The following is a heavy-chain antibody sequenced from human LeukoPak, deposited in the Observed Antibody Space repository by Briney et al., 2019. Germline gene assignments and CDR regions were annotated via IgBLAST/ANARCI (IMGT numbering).Heavy chain of an antibody. Sequence: GGSLRLSCAASGFTFSNFGMHWVRQAPGKGLEWVAFINYAGSNHYYADSLKGRFTVSRDNSWNTLYLHMNSLRPEDTAVYYCAKEFTIFGGPGYFDSWGQGTLVTASS. V-gene: IGHV3-30*02. CDR3: AKEFTIFGGPGYFDS. J-gene: IGHJ4*01. D-gene: IGHD3-3*01. CDR2: INYAGSNH. CDR1: GFTFSNFG.